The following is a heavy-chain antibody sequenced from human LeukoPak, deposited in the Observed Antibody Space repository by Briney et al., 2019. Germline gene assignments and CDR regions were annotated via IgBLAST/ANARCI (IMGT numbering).Heavy chain of an antibody. CDR2: IRPDGSDR. Sequence: GGSLRLSCAASGFTFSNYWMTWVRQSPGKGLEWVAIIRPDGSDRYSVDSEKGRFTVSRDNAKNSLYLQMSSLRAEDTAVYYCARGGHRQKEFWGQGTLVTVSS. CDR3: ARGGHRQKEF. V-gene: IGHV3-7*01. D-gene: IGHD3-10*01. CDR1: GFTFSNYW. J-gene: IGHJ4*02.